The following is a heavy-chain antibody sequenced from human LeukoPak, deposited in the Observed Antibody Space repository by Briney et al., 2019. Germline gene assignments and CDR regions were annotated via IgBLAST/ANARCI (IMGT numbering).Heavy chain of an antibody. CDR2: IYYSGTT. D-gene: IGHD1-26*01. Sequence: SETLSLTCTVSGGSISSYYWSWIPQAPGKGLEGIGYIYYSGTTKYNPSLMGRVSISVDTSKNQFSLRLSSVAAADTAVYYCARHGGSYFYYWGQGTLVTVSS. CDR3: ARHGGSYFYY. J-gene: IGHJ4*02. V-gene: IGHV4-59*08. CDR1: GGSISSYY.